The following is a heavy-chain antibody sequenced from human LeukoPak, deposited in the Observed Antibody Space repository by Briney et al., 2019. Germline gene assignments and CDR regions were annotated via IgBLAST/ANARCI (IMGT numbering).Heavy chain of an antibody. CDR1: GDKVTNHG. CDR3: ARDGELPLDAYDI. CDR2: ISGYRGNT. J-gene: IGHJ3*02. V-gene: IGHV1-18*01. D-gene: IGHD1-26*01. Sequence: GASVKISCKVSGDKVTNHGISWVRQAPGQGLEWMGWISGYRGNTKYGQRFQGRVTLTTDSSTDIANMELRSLKSDDTAVYYCARDGELPLDAYDIWGQGTMVTGSS.